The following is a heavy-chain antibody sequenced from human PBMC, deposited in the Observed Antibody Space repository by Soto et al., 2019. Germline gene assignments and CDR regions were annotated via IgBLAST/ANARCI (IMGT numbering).Heavy chain of an antibody. D-gene: IGHD2-2*02. CDR3: ARGVPAAIHLGWFDP. Sequence: QVQLVQSGAEVKKPGASVKVSCKASGYSFTGYYMHWVRQAPGQGLEWMGWIDPHSGGTNYVPEFQGRVATTSATSMTTVYIELSRLGSDDPAVYYCARGVPAAIHLGWFDPWGQGTLVTVSS. CDR1: GYSFTGYY. J-gene: IGHJ5*02. V-gene: IGHV1-2*02. CDR2: IDPHSGGT.